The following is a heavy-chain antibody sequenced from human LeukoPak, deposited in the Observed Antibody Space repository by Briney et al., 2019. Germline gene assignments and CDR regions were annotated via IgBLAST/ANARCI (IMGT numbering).Heavy chain of an antibody. CDR3: ARSFRGHYDSSGYDY. V-gene: IGHV3-73*01. CDR2: IRSKAKSYAK. J-gene: IGHJ4*02. D-gene: IGHD3-22*01. CDR1: GFTFSGSA. Sequence: GGSLRLSCAASGFTFSGSAMHWVRQAPGKGLEWVGRIRSKAKSYAKAYAASEKGRFTISRDDSKNTAYLQMNSLGAEDTAVYSCARSFRGHYDSSGYDYWGQGTLVTVSS.